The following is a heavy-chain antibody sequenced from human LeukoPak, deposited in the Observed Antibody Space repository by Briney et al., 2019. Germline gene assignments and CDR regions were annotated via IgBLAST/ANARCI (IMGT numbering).Heavy chain of an antibody. CDR2: ISGSGGST. J-gene: IGHJ4*02. V-gene: IGHV3-23*01. Sequence: GGSLRLSCAASGFTFSSYAMSWVRQAPGKGLEWVSAISGSGGSTYYADSVKGRFTISRDNSKNTLYLQMNSLRAEDTAVYYCANYKGWYYYDSSGSYYDYWGQGTLVTVSS. CDR3: ANYKGWYYYDSSGSYYDY. D-gene: IGHD3-22*01. CDR1: GFTFSSYA.